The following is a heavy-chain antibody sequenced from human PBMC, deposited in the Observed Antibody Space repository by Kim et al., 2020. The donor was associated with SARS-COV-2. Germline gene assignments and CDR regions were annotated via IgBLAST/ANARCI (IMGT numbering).Heavy chain of an antibody. D-gene: IGHD3-22*01. V-gene: IGHV4-34*01. CDR1: GGSFSGYY. CDR2: INHSGST. Sequence: SETLSLTCAVYGGSFSGYYWSWIRQPPGKGLEWIGEINHSGSTNYNPYLKSRVTISVDTSKNQFSLKLSSVNAADTAVYYCARAQAGLRLPYYYYYYGMDVWGQGTTVTVSS. J-gene: IGHJ6*02. CDR3: ARAQAGLRLPYYYYYYGMDV.